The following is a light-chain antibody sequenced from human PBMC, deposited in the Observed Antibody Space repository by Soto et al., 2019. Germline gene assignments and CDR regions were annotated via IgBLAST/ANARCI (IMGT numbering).Light chain of an antibody. CDR1: QGISNY. CDR2: AAS. J-gene: IGKJ1*01. V-gene: IGKV1-16*01. Sequence: DIQITQSPSSLSASVGDRATITCRASQGISNYLAWFQQQPGRAPKSLIYAASTLQSGVPSRFSGSGSETEFTLTISGLQPGDSATYYCQQYNSYSPTFGQGTKVDIK. CDR3: QQYNSYSPT.